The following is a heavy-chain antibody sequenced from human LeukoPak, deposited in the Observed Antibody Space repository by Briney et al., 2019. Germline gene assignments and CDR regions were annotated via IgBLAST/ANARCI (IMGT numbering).Heavy chain of an antibody. J-gene: IGHJ4*02. V-gene: IGHV3-23*01. CDR2: IIGSSGST. Sequence: GGSLRLSCVASGLSFDNFAMNCVRQAPGKGLEWVSLIIGSSGSTFYADSVKGRFTISRDKSKNTLYLQMNSLRAEDTAVYYCAKGAYDYIEIAYFDYWGQGSLVSVSS. D-gene: IGHD5-12*01. CDR3: AKGAYDYIEIAYFDY. CDR1: GLSFDNFA.